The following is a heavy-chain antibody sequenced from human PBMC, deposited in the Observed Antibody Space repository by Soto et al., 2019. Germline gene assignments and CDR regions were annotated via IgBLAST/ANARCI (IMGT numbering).Heavy chain of an antibody. CDR2: ISYGGKSE. J-gene: IGHJ3*02. Sequence: QMQLVESGGGVVQPGRSLRLSCAASGFTFGAYTMHWVRQAPGKGLEWVAVISYGGKSERYADPMKGRFTVSRDNAESTLFLQITSVRAEVTAVYYCARYGYSGRSDGFDIWGQGTMVNV. D-gene: IGHD1-26*01. CDR1: GFTFGAYT. CDR3: ARYGYSGRSDGFDI. V-gene: IGHV3-30*14.